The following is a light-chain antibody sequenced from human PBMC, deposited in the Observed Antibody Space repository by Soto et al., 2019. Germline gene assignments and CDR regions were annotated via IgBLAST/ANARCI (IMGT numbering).Light chain of an antibody. J-gene: IGLJ1*01. CDR1: SSDVGGYNY. CDR2: EVS. Sequence: QSVLTQPPSASGSPGQSVTISCTGTSSDVGGYNYVSWYQQHPSKAPKLMIYEVSMRPSGVPDRFSGSKSGNTASLTVYGLQAEDEADYYCSSYAGSNNFGVFGTGTKSPS. CDR3: SSYAGSNNFGV. V-gene: IGLV2-8*01.